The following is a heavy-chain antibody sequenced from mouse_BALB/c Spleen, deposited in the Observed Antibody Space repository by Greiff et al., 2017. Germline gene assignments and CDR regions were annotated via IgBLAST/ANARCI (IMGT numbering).Heavy chain of an antibody. V-gene: IGHV1-82*01. Sequence: QVQLQQSGPELVKPGASVKISCKASGYAFSSSWMNWVKQRPGQGLEWIGRIYPGDGDTNYNGKFKGKATLTADKSSSTAYMQLSSLTSVDSAVYFCARGDGYPMDYWGQGTSVTVSS. CDR3: ARGDGYPMDY. J-gene: IGHJ4*01. CDR1: GYAFSSSW. D-gene: IGHD2-3*01. CDR2: IYPGDGDT.